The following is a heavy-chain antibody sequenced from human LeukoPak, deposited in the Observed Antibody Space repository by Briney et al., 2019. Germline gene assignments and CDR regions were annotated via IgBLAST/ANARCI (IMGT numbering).Heavy chain of an antibody. V-gene: IGHV1-18*01. CDR3: ARAPYSSGWYGYYYYYMDV. CDR2: ISAYNGNT. D-gene: IGHD6-19*01. J-gene: IGHJ6*03. Sequence: GASVKVSRKASGYTFTSYGISWVRQAPGQGLEWMGWISAYNGNTNYAQKLQGRVTMTTDTSTSTAYMELRSLRSDATAVYYCARAPYSSGWYGYYYYYMDVWGKGTTVTVSS. CDR1: GYTFTSYG.